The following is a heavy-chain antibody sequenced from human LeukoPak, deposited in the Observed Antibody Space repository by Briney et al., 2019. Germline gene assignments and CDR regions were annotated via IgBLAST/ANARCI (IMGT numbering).Heavy chain of an antibody. CDR1: GGSFSGYY. Sequence: PSETLSLTCAVYGGSFSGYYWSWIRQPPGKGLEWIGSIYYSGSTYYNPSLKSRVTISVDTSKDQFSLKLSSVTAADTAVYYCASFFISFVVVDIWGQGTMVTVSS. CDR2: IYYSGST. CDR3: ASFFISFVVVDI. D-gene: IGHD2-21*01. J-gene: IGHJ3*02. V-gene: IGHV4-34*01.